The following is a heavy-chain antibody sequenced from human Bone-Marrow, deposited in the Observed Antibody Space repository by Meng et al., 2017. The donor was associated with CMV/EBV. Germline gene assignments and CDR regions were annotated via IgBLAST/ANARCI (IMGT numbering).Heavy chain of an antibody. CDR2: INGSGGST. J-gene: IGHJ4*02. V-gene: IGHV3-23*01. D-gene: IGHD2-15*01. Sequence: GESLKISCAASGFTFSSYGMSWVRQAPGKGLEWVSAINGSGGSTNYADSVKGRFTISRDNSNNTLYLQMDSLRAEETAVYYCAKDFGIVVLETKYYWGQGTLVTVSS. CDR1: GFTFSSYG. CDR3: AKDFGIVVLETKYY.